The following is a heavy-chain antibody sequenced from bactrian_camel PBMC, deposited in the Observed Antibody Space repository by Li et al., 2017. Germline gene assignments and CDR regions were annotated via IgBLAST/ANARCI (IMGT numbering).Heavy chain of an antibody. CDR2: IDVDGND. CDR1: QATVSMNC. CDR3: AAQAERSGLCLPYKH. D-gene: IGHD2*01. V-gene: IGHV3S53*01. J-gene: IGHJ4*01. Sequence: VQLVESGGGLVQPGESLRLSCATPQATVSMNCAAWFRQFAGKGNEREGVATIDVDGNDSYAESVQGRFTASRDISKITLYLQMNSLKTEDTAMYYCAAQAERSGLCLPYKHWGRGTQVTVS.